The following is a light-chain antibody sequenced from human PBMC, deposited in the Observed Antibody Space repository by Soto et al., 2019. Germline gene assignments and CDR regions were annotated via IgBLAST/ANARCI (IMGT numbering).Light chain of an antibody. Sequence: QSVLTQPASVSGSPGQSITISCTGTSSDIGGYNFVSWYQHHPGKAPRLMIFGVSDRPSGVSDRFSGSKSGNTSSLTISGLQAEDEADYYCSSYRNSETLVFGTGTKVTVL. J-gene: IGLJ1*01. CDR3: SSYRNSETLV. CDR1: SSDIGGYNF. CDR2: GVS. V-gene: IGLV2-14*03.